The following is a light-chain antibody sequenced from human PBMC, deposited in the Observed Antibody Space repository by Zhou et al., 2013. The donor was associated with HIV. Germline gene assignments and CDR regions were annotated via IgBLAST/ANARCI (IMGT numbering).Light chain of an antibody. Sequence: EIVLTQSPGTLSLSPGESATLSCRASQSISGSYLAWYHQKPGQAPRLLIYGASSRATGIPDRFSGSGSGTYFTLTISRVEPEDFAVYYCLQYVTSPITFGQGTRLEIK. CDR2: GAS. CDR1: QSISGSY. V-gene: IGKV3-20*01. CDR3: LQYVTSPIT. J-gene: IGKJ5*01.